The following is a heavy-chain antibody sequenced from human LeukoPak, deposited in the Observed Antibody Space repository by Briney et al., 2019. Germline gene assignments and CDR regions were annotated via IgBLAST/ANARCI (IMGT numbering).Heavy chain of an antibody. J-gene: IGHJ4*02. D-gene: IGHD3-9*01. CDR2: IYYSGST. Sequence: SETLSLTCTVSGGSISSSSYYWGWIRQPPGKGLEWIGSIYYSGSTYYNPSLKSRVTISVDTSKNQFSLKLSSVTAADTAVYYCARHKDDILTGYGHWGQGTLVTVSS. V-gene: IGHV4-39*01. CDR1: GGSISSSSYY. CDR3: ARHKDDILTGYGH.